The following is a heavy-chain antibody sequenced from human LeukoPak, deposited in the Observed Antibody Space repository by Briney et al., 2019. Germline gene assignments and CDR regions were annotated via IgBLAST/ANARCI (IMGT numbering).Heavy chain of an antibody. Sequence: GGSLRLSCAASGFTFSSAWLHWVRQAPGKGREWVANIRQDGSEKYYVDSVKGRFTISRDNAKNSLYLQLNSLRAEDTAVYYCSFFDPRLVGVNENCWGQGTLVTVSS. D-gene: IGHD4-23*01. CDR2: IRQDGSEK. J-gene: IGHJ4*02. CDR1: GFTFSSAW. V-gene: IGHV3-7*01. CDR3: SFFDPRLVGVNENC.